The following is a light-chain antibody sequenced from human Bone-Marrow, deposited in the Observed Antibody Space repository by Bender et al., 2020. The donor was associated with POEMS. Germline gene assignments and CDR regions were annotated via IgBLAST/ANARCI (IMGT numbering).Light chain of an antibody. Sequence: QSALTQPASVSGSPGQSITISCTGTSSDVGGYNYVSWYQQHPDKAPKLIVFEGSQRPSGVSSPFSGSKSGSTAFLTISGLQADDEAYYCCCSYVNRKIIFGGGTKLTVL. J-gene: IGLJ2*01. CDR3: CSYVNRKII. V-gene: IGLV2-14*01. CDR1: SSDVGGYNY. CDR2: EGS.